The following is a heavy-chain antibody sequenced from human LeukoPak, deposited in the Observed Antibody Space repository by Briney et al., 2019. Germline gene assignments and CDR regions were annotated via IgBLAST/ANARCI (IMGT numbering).Heavy chain of an antibody. CDR2: INPNSGGT. Sequence: ASVKVSCKASGYTFTGYYMHWVRQAPGQGLEWMGWINPNSGGTNYAQKFQGRVTMTTDTSTSTAYMELRSLRSDDTAVYYCARADSSGYPRPNDYWGQGTLVTVSS. CDR1: GYTFTGYY. D-gene: IGHD3-22*01. J-gene: IGHJ4*02. V-gene: IGHV1-2*02. CDR3: ARADSSGYPRPNDY.